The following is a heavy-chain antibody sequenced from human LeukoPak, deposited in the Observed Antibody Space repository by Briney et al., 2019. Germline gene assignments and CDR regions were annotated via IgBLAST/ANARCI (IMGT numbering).Heavy chain of an antibody. CDR1: GFTFSSYS. Sequence: GGSRRLSCAASGFTFSSYSMNRVRQAPGKGLEWVSSISSSSSYIYYADSVKGRFTISRDNAKNSLYLQMNSLRAEDTAVYYCARAITGSPDYWGQGTLVTVSS. J-gene: IGHJ4*02. CDR2: ISSSSSYI. V-gene: IGHV3-21*01. D-gene: IGHD1-20*01. CDR3: ARAITGSPDY.